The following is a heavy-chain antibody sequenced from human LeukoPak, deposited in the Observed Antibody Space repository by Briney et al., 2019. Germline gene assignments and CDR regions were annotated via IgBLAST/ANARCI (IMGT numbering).Heavy chain of an antibody. CDR1: GFTFSSYE. V-gene: IGHV3-48*03. CDR2: ISSSGSTI. D-gene: IGHD6-19*01. Sequence: GGSLRLSCAASGFTFSSYEMNWVRQAPGKGLEWVSYISSSGSTIYYAGSVKGRFTISRDNAKNSLYLQMNSLRAEDTAVYYCARDSFLPPQWLVVFDYWGQGTLVTVSS. CDR3: ARDSFLPPQWLVVFDY. J-gene: IGHJ4*02.